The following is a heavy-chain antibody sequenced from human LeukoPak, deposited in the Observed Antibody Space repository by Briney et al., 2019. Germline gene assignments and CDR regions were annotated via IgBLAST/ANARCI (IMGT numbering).Heavy chain of an antibody. Sequence: SETLSLTCAVYGGSFSGYYWSWIRQPPGKGLEWIGEINHSGSTNYNPSLKSRVTISVDTSKNQFSLKLSSVTAADTAVYYCARDNWNDGYFDYWGQGTLVTVSS. CDR1: GGSFSGYY. D-gene: IGHD1-20*01. J-gene: IGHJ4*02. CDR3: ARDNWNDGYFDY. CDR2: INHSGST. V-gene: IGHV4-34*01.